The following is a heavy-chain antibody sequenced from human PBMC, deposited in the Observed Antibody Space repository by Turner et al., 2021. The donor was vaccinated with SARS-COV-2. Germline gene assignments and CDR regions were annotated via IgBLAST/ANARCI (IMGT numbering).Heavy chain of an antibody. CDR3: ARDLNYYGMDV. Sequence: EVQLVESGGGLVQPGGSLRLSCAVSGITVGSNYMSGVRQAPGKGLEWVSVIYRGGSTYYADSVKGRFTISRHNSKNTLYLQMNSLRAEDTAVYYCARDLNYYGMDVWGQGTTVTVSS. V-gene: IGHV3-53*04. CDR2: IYRGGST. CDR1: GITVGSNY. D-gene: IGHD3-9*01. J-gene: IGHJ6*02.